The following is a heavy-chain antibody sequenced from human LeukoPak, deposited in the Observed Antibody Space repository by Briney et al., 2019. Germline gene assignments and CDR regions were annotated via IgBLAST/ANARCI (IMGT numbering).Heavy chain of an antibody. J-gene: IGHJ6*02. V-gene: IGHV4-59*08. CDR3: ARLDPGYSSSSRYYYGMDV. Sequence: PSETLSLTCTVSGGSISSYYWSWIRQPPGKGLEWIGYIYYSGSTNYNPSLKSRVTISVDTSKNQFSLKLSSVTAADTAVYYCARLDPGYSSSSRYYYGMDVWGQGTTVTVSS. CDR2: IYYSGST. D-gene: IGHD6-6*01. CDR1: GGSISSYY.